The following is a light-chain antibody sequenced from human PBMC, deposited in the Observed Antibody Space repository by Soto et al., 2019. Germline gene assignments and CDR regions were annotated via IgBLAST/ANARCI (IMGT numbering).Light chain of an antibody. CDR3: QQANSFPLT. V-gene: IGKV1-12*01. Sequence: DIRMTQSPSSVSASVGDSVTITCRASQGVRSWLAWYQQKPGKAPKLLIYAASNLQSGVPSRFSGGGSGTDFTLTISNLQPEDFATYYCQQANSFPLTFGGGTKVGIK. CDR1: QGVRSW. J-gene: IGKJ4*01. CDR2: AAS.